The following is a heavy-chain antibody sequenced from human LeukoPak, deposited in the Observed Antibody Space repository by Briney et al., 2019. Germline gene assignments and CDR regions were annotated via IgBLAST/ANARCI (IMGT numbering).Heavy chain of an antibody. CDR3: ANESPKRRWLQVDY. CDR2: ISYDGSNK. D-gene: IGHD5-24*01. Sequence: GGSLRLPCAASGFTFSSYGMHWVRQAPGKGLEWVAVISYDGSNKYYADSVKGRFTISRDNSKNTLYLQMNSLRAEDTAVYYCANESPKRRWLQVDYWGQGTLVTVSS. V-gene: IGHV3-30*18. CDR1: GFTFSSYG. J-gene: IGHJ4*02.